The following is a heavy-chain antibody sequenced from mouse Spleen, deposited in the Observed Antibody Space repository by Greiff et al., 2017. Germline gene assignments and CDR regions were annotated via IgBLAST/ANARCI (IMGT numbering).Heavy chain of an antibody. CDR1: GYTFTSYT. J-gene: IGHJ3*01. CDR2: IDPANGNT. D-gene: IGHD1-1*01. CDR3: ATLKYYGISCFAY. Sequence: VQLQQSGAELVRPGASVKMSCKASGYTFTSYTMHWVKQRPEQGLEWIGRIDPANGNTKYDAKFKGKATMTADTSSNTAYLQLSSLTSEDTAVYYCATLKYYGISCFAYWGQGTPVTVSA. V-gene: IGHV14-1*02.